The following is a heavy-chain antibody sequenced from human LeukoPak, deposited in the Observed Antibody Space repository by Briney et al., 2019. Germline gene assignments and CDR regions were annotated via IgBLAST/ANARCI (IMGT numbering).Heavy chain of an antibody. V-gene: IGHV4-39*01. D-gene: IGHD2-2*01. CDR1: GGSISSSSYY. CDR3: ASYYIVVVPAATHYHDI. CDR2: IYYSGST. J-gene: IGHJ3*02. Sequence: PSETLSLTCTVSGGSISSSSYYWGWIRQPPGKGLVWIGSIYYSGSTYYNPSLKSRVTISVDTSKNQFSLKLSSVTAADTAVYYCASYYIVVVPAATHYHDIWGQGTMVTVSS.